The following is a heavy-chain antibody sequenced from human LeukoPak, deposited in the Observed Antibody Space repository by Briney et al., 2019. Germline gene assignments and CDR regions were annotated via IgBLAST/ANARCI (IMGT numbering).Heavy chain of an antibody. CDR3: ARVEEAARPWRYFDY. V-gene: IGHV1-2*02. CDR1: GYTFTGYY. J-gene: IGHJ4*02. D-gene: IGHD6-6*01. Sequence: GASVKVSCKASGYTFTGYYMHWVRQAPGQGLEWMGWINPNSGGTNYAQKFQGRVTMTRDTSISTAYMELSRLRSDDTAVYYCARVEEAARPWRYFDYWGQGTLVTVSS. CDR2: INPNSGGT.